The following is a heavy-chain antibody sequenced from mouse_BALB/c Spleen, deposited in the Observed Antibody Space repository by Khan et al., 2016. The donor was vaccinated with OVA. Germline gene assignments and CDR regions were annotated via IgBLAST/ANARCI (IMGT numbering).Heavy chain of an antibody. D-gene: IGHD1-1*01. CDR2: IRNKANGYTT. Sequence: EVKLVESGGGLVQPGGSLRLSCATSGFTFTDYYMSWVRQPPGKALEWLGFIRNKANGYTTEYSASVKGRFTISRDNSQSILYLQMNTLRAEDSATYYCARDGRYGPTGSYWGQGTTLTVSS. V-gene: IGHV7-3*02. J-gene: IGHJ2*01. CDR1: GFTFTDYY. CDR3: ARDGRYGPTGSY.